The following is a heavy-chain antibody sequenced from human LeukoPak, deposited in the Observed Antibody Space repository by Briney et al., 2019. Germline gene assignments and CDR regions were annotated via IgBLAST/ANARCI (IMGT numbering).Heavy chain of an antibody. CDR2: IYTSGST. V-gene: IGHV4-61*02. CDR3: ARVRRYGGNGPRNSFPLDY. Sequence: PSETLSLTCTVSGGSISSGSYYWSWIRQPAGKGLEWIGRIYTSGSTNYNPSLKSRVTISVDTSKNQFSLKLSSVTAADTAVYYCARVRRYGGNGPRNSFPLDYWGQGTLVTVSS. CDR1: GGSISSGSYY. J-gene: IGHJ4*02. D-gene: IGHD4-23*01.